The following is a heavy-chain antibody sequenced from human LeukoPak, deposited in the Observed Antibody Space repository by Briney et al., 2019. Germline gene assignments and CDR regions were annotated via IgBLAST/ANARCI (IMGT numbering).Heavy chain of an antibody. D-gene: IGHD4-11*01. V-gene: IGHV3-11*01. Sequence: GGSLRLSCAASGFTFSDYYMSWIRQAPGKGLEWVSYISSSGSTIYYADSVKGRFTISRDNAKNSLYLQMNSLRAEDTAVYYCARLNYSNYVYYYYYYMDVWDKGTTVTVSS. CDR1: GFTFSDYY. CDR3: ARLNYSNYVYYYYYYMDV. J-gene: IGHJ6*03. CDR2: ISSSGSTI.